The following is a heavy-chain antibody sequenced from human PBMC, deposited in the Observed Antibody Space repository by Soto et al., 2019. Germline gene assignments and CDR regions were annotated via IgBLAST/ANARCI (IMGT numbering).Heavy chain of an antibody. CDR3: TRRSRWYYYGTASYYNLWFDS. D-gene: IGHD3-10*01. V-gene: IGHV4-39*01. CDR2: IYNSGST. J-gene: IGHJ5*01. Sequence: SETLSLTCTVSGGSISNIAYYWGWIRQPPGKGLEWIGSIYNSGSTNFNPSLKSRVTISVDTSKNQFSLKLSSVTAADTAVYYCTRRSRWYYYGTASYYNLWFDSWGQGTLVTVSS. CDR1: GGSISNIAYY.